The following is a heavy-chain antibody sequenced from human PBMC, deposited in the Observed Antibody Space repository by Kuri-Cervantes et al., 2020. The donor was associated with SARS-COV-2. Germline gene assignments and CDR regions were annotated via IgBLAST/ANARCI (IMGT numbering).Heavy chain of an antibody. D-gene: IGHD1-26*01. Sequence: GESLKISCAASGFTFSSYAMHWVRQAPGKGLEWAAVISYDGSNKYYADSVKGRFTISRDNSKNTLYLQMNSLRAEDTAVYYCARTGGSYYLFDYWGQGTLVTVSS. CDR1: GFTFSSYA. V-gene: IGHV3-30-3*01. CDR3: ARTGGSYYLFDY. CDR2: ISYDGSNK. J-gene: IGHJ4*02.